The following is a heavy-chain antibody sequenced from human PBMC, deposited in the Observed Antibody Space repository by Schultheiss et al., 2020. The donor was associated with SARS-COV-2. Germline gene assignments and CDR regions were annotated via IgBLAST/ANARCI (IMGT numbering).Heavy chain of an antibody. D-gene: IGHD6-19*01. CDR1: GYTFTGYY. CDR2: INPNSGGT. CDR3: ARVDSRGWYCDY. Sequence: ASVKVSCKASGYTFTGYYMHWVRQAPGQGLEWMGWINPNSGGTNYAQKFQGWVTMTRDTSISTAYMELSRLRSEDTAVYYCARVDSRGWYCDYWGQGTLVTVSS. V-gene: IGHV1-2*04. J-gene: IGHJ4*02.